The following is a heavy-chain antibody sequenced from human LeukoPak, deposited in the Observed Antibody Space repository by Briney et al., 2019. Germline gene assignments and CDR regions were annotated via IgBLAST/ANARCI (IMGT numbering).Heavy chain of an antibody. CDR2: ISRSGSAI. Sequence: PGGSLRLSCAASGFTFSSHEMNWVRQAPGKGLEWVSFISRSGSAIYYADSVKGRFTISRDSAKNSLYLQMNSLRAEDTAIYYCATYLQQPLDYWGQGTLVTVSS. J-gene: IGHJ4*02. V-gene: IGHV3-48*03. D-gene: IGHD3-10*01. CDR3: ATYLQQPLDY. CDR1: GFTFSSHE.